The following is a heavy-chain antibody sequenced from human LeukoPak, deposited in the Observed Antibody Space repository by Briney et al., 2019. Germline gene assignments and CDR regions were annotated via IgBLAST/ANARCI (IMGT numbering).Heavy chain of an antibody. V-gene: IGHV4-39*07. J-gene: IGHJ3*02. CDR2: IFYS. D-gene: IGHD3-10*01. CDR3: AKSNGYGLVDI. Sequence: SETLSLTCTVSGGSISTSNYYWGWIRQPPGKGLEWIGNIFYSPSLRSRVTISLDTSRNQLSLKLNSVTAADTAVYYCAKSNGYGLVDIWGQGTMVTVSS. CDR1: GGSISTSNYY.